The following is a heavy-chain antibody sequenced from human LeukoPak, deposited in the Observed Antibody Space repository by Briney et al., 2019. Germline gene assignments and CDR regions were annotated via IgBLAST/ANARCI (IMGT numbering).Heavy chain of an antibody. D-gene: IGHD3-16*01. CDR2: IDHSGST. Sequence: PSETLSLTCAVYGVSCSSKYWTSIRQPPGKGLEWIGEIDHSGSTNYNPSLKSRVTISLDTSKNQFSLKVSSVTDADTAVYYCALNWGRGRTLDYWGQGTLVTVSS. J-gene: IGHJ4*02. V-gene: IGHV4-34*01. CDR3: ALNWGRGRTLDY. CDR1: GVSCSSKY.